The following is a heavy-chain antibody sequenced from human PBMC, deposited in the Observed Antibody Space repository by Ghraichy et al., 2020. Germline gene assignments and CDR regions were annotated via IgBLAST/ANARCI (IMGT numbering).Heavy chain of an antibody. V-gene: IGHV4-59*01. CDR1: GGSISSYY. CDR2: IYSSGST. Sequence: ESLNISCTVSGGSISSYYCIWIRQPPGKGLEWIGYIYSSGSTNYNPSLKTRVTMSVDTSKNQFSLKLSSVTAADTAVYYCARGRSGYYFDYWGQGTLVTVSS. D-gene: IGHD3-22*01. J-gene: IGHJ4*02. CDR3: ARGRSGYYFDY.